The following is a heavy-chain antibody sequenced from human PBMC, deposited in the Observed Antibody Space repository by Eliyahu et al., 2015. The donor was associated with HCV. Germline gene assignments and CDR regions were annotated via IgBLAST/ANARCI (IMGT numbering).Heavy chain of an antibody. V-gene: IGHV1-3*01. Sequence: QVQLVQSGAEVKKPGASVKVSCKASGYTFTSYAMHWVRQAPAQRLEWMGWINAGNGKHKNFQKFQGRVTITRDTSASTAYMELSSLRSEDTAVYYCARIPSTVAGTEYYFDYWGQGTLVTVSS. CDR2: INAGNGKH. CDR1: GYTFTSYA. J-gene: IGHJ4*02. D-gene: IGHD6-19*01. CDR3: ARIPSTVAGTEYYFDY.